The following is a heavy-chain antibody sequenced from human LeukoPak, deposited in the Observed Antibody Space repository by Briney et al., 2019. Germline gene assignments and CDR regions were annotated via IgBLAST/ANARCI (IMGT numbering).Heavy chain of an antibody. Sequence: GAAMKISCKASGYSITNYWIGWGREMAGKGLEWMGISYPGDTDTRYSPTFHGQVTISADKSITTAYLQWSSLKASDTAMYYCPRTSGWSRIDYWGQGTLVTVSS. CDR1: GYSITNYW. D-gene: IGHD6-19*01. CDR3: PRTSGWSRIDY. CDR2: SYPGDTDT. V-gene: IGHV5-51*01. J-gene: IGHJ4*02.